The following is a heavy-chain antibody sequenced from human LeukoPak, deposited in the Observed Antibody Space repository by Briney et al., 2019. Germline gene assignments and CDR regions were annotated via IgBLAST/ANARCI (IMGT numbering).Heavy chain of an antibody. D-gene: IGHD6-6*01. CDR2: ISSSSSTI. CDR3: ARGQYTTSSLLPD. V-gene: IGHV3-48*01. J-gene: IGHJ4*02. CDR1: GFIFSSYS. Sequence: GGSLRPSCAASGFIFSSYSMNWVRQAPGKGLEWVSYISSSSSTIYHADSVKGRFTISRDNAKNSLYLQMNNLRVEDTAVYYCARGQYTTSSLLPDWGQGTLVTVSS.